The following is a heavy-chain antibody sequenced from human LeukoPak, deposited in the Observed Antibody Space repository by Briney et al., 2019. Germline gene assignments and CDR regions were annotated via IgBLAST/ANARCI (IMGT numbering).Heavy chain of an antibody. J-gene: IGHJ5*02. CDR2: IFYSGST. CDR3: ARGSYYYDSSGYYSELDP. V-gene: IGHV4-39*07. Sequence: KPSETLSLTCPVSSGSISTSNYYWGWVRQPPGKALEWIGNIFYSGSTYYSPSLKSRVTISVDTSKNQFSLKLSSVTAADTAVYYCARGSYYYDSSGYYSELDPWGQGTLVTVSS. D-gene: IGHD3-22*01. CDR1: SGSISTSNYY.